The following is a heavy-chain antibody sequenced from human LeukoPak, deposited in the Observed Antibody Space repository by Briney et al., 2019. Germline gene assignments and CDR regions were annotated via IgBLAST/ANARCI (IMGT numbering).Heavy chain of an antibody. V-gene: IGHV3-53*01. CDR3: ARDRGYGYGFFDY. CDR2: FYSGGSS. Sequence: GGSLRLSCAASGFTVRSIYMTWVRQAPGKGLELVSSFYSGGSSYYADSVKGRFIISRDSSTDTLYLQMDSLRVEDTAVYFCARDRGYGYGFFDYWGQGTLVTVSS. J-gene: IGHJ4*02. D-gene: IGHD5-18*01. CDR1: GFTVRSIY.